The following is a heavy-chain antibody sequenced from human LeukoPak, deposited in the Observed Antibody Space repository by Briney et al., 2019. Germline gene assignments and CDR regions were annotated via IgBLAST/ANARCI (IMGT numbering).Heavy chain of an antibody. J-gene: IGHJ5*02. Sequence: SDTLSLTCTVSSGSLSGHFWSWFRRPQGKGLENIGYIHSSGSTNYNPSYKSRVTVSLEMSKNQFSLSLSSVTAADTAVYYCARDNIVPAAMNWFDPWGQGTLVTVSS. CDR2: IHSSGST. V-gene: IGHV4-59*11. D-gene: IGHD2-2*01. CDR1: SGSLSGHF. CDR3: ARDNIVPAAMNWFDP.